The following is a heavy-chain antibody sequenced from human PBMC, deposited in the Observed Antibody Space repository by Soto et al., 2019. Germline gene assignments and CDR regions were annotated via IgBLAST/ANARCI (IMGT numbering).Heavy chain of an antibody. V-gene: IGHV1-18*01. D-gene: IGHD5-12*01. CDR3: ARDPGYTTTWHQAFDI. CDR2: ISTYNGNT. J-gene: IGHJ3*02. Sequence: QVQLVQSGAEVKKPGASVKVSCKASGYTFTSYGISWVRQAPGQGPEWMGRISTYNGNTNYVQKLQGRVTMTTDTSTNTAYMELRSLRYDDPAVYYCARDPGYTTTWHQAFDIWGQGTMVTVSS. CDR1: GYTFTSYG.